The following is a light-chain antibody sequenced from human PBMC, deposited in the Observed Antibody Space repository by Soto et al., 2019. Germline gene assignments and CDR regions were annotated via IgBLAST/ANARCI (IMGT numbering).Light chain of an antibody. CDR2: EAS. CDR3: QNYNGAPYS. CDR1: QAISNF. Sequence: DIQMTQSPSSLSASVGDRVTITCRASQAISNFVAWYQQKPGKAPTLLIYEASTLQSGVPSRFSGRGSGTDVTLTISSLQPEDFATYFCQNYNGAPYSCGQGPKLAVK. V-gene: IGKV1-27*01. J-gene: IGKJ2*03.